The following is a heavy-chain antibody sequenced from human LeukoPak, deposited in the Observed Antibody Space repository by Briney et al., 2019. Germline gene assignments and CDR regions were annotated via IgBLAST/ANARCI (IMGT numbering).Heavy chain of an antibody. V-gene: IGHV4-39*01. D-gene: IGHD5-18*01. CDR1: GGSIGSSSYY. Sequence: SETLSLTCTVSGGSIGSSSYYWGWIRQPPGKGLEWIGSIYYSGSTYYNPSLKSRVTISVDTSKNQFSLKLSSVTAADTAVYYCARHVGTAMCIFDYWGQGTLVTVSS. CDR3: ARHVGTAMCIFDY. J-gene: IGHJ4*02. CDR2: IYYSGST.